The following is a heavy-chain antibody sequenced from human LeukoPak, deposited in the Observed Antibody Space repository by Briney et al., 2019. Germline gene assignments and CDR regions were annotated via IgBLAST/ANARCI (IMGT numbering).Heavy chain of an antibody. CDR2: IRSKANDHAT. J-gene: IGHJ4*02. V-gene: IGHV3-73*01. CDR3: TRRLMTTVNDY. D-gene: IGHD4-17*01. Sequence: GGPLRLSCAGSGFTFSGSAMHWIRQSPGKGLEWVGRIRSKANDHATAYAASVRGRFTISRDDSENTAYLQMNSLKTEDTAIYYCTRRLMTTVNDYWGQGTLVTVSS. CDR1: GFTFSGSA.